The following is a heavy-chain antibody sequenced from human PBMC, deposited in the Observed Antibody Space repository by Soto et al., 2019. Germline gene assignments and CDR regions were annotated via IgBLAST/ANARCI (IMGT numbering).Heavy chain of an antibody. CDR2: IRSKANSYAT. V-gene: IGHV3-73*01. D-gene: IGHD2-15*01. CDR3: TTFHPLPSLGRVAALMGY. Sequence: GGSLRLSCAASGFTFSGSAMHWVRQASGKGLEWVGRIRSKANSYATAYAASVKGRFTISRDDSKNTAYLQMNSLKTEDTAVYYCTTFHPLPSLGRVAALMGYWGQGTLVTVSS. J-gene: IGHJ4*02. CDR1: GFTFSGSA.